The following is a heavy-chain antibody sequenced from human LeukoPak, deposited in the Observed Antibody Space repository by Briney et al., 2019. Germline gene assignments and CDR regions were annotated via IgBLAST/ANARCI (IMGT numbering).Heavy chain of an antibody. D-gene: IGHD3-22*01. J-gene: IGHJ5*02. CDR1: GGSISSSSYY. CDR2: IYYSGST. V-gene: IGHV4-39*07. Sequence: KPSETLSLTCIVSGGSISSSSYYWGWIRQPPGKGLEWIGSIYYSGSTYYNPSLKSRVTISVDTSKNQFSLKLSSVTAADTAVYYCARGPGFSDFSTDYYDSSGYLPLHWFDPWGQGTLVTVSS. CDR3: ARGPGFSDFSTDYYDSSGYLPLHWFDP.